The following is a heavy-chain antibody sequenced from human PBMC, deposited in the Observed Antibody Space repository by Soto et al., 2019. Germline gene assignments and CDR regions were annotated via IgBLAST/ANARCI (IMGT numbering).Heavy chain of an antibody. CDR2: ISGSGGST. CDR3: AKDGGIRFFESHDCMDV. CDR1: GFTFSSYA. J-gene: IGHJ6*02. V-gene: IGHV3-23*01. Sequence: LRLSCAASGFTFSSYAMRWVRQAPGKGLEWVSAISGSGGSTYYADSVKGRFTISRDNSKNTLYLQMNSLRAEDTAVYYCAKDGGIRFFESHDCMDVWGQGTTVTVSS. D-gene: IGHD3-3*01.